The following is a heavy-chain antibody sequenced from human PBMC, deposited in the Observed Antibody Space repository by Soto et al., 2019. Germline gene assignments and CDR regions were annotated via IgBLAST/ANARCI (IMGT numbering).Heavy chain of an antibody. D-gene: IGHD3-22*01. Sequence: SETLSLTCTVSGGSISSGGYYWSWIRQHPGKGLEWIGYIYYSGSTYYSPSLKSRVTISVDTSKNQFSLKLSSVTAADTAVYYCARSLYYYDSSGYYYVHFAYWGQGTLVTVSS. CDR3: ARSLYYYDSSGYYYVHFAY. J-gene: IGHJ4*02. V-gene: IGHV4-31*03. CDR2: IYYSGST. CDR1: GGSISSGGYY.